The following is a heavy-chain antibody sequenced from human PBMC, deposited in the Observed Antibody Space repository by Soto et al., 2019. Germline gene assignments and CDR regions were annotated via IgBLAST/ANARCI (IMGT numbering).Heavy chain of an antibody. CDR2: IYYSGST. Sequence: PSETLSLTCTVSGGSISSYYWSWIRQPPGKGLEWIGYIYYSGSTNYNPSLKSRVTISVDTSKNQFSLKLSSVTAADTAVYYCARGPRYDYIWGSYRYTFDYWGQGTLVTVSS. D-gene: IGHD3-16*02. CDR3: ARGPRYDYIWGSYRYTFDY. V-gene: IGHV4-59*08. CDR1: GGSISSYY. J-gene: IGHJ4*02.